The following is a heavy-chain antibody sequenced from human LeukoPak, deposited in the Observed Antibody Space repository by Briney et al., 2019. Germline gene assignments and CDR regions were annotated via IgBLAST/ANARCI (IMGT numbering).Heavy chain of an antibody. CDR3: ARDPLAAYGYCTNGVCPPADY. D-gene: IGHD2-8*01. Sequence: GGSLRLSCAASGFTCSSYSMNWVRQAPGKGLEWVSSISSSSSYIYYADSVKGRFTISRDNAKNSLYLQMNSLRAEDTAVYYCARDPLAAYGYCTNGVCPPADYWGQGTLVTVSS. CDR2: ISSSSSYI. J-gene: IGHJ4*02. CDR1: GFTCSSYS. V-gene: IGHV3-21*01.